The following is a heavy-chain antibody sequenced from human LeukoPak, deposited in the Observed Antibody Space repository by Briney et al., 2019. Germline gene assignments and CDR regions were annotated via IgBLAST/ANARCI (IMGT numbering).Heavy chain of an antibody. CDR1: GFTFSNAW. Sequence: AGSMRLSCAASGFTFSNAWMSWVRQAPGKGLEWVGRIKSKTDGGTTDYAAPVKGRFTISRDDSKNTLYLQMNSLKTEVKAVPYCTTQRIAATGRSEYWGQGTLVTVSS. V-gene: IGHV3-15*01. D-gene: IGHD6-13*01. CDR3: TTQRIAATGRSEY. CDR2: IKSKTDGGTT. J-gene: IGHJ4*02.